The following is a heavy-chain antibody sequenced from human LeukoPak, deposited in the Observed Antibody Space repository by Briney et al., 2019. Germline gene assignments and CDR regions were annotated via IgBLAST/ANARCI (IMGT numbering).Heavy chain of an antibody. CDR2: IQNSGST. Sequence: PSETLSRTCTASGGSISTYYWSWIRQPPGKGLELTGEIQNSGSTNYNPSLQSRVTIAVDTSKNQFSLKLSSVTAADTAVYYCARRVVTLASYYFYMDVWGKGTTVSVSS. D-gene: IGHD2-15*01. CDR3: ARRVVTLASYYFYMDV. V-gene: IGHV4-59*01. J-gene: IGHJ6*03. CDR1: GGSISTYY.